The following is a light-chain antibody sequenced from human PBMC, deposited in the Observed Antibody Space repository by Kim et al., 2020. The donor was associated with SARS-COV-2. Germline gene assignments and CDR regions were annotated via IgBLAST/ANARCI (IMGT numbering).Light chain of an antibody. Sequence: AAVGDRVTFTCRASQGINNNLAWFQQKPGKVPKRLIYGASSLHGGVPPRFSGGGSGTEFTLIISSLQPEDFATYYCLQHNSYPWTFGQGTKVDIK. CDR3: LQHNSYPWT. CDR1: QGINNN. V-gene: IGKV1-17*03. J-gene: IGKJ1*01. CDR2: GAS.